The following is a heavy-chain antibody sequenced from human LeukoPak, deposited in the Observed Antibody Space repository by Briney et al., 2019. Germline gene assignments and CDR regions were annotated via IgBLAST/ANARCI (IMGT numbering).Heavy chain of an antibody. CDR2: INAGNGNT. CDR3: ARDLTPYDSSGYYYLDAFDI. V-gene: IGHV1-3*01. J-gene: IGHJ3*02. D-gene: IGHD3-22*01. Sequence: ASVKVSCKASGYTFTSYAMHWVRQAPGQRLEWMGWINAGNGNTKYSQKFQGRVTITRDTSASTAYVELSSLRSEGTAVYYCARDLTPYDSSGYYYLDAFDIWGQGTMVTVSS. CDR1: GYTFTSYA.